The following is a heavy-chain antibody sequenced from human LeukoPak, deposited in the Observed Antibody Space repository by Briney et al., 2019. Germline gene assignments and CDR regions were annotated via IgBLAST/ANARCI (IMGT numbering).Heavy chain of an antibody. D-gene: IGHD3-22*01. Sequence: GGTLRLSCAASGFTFSNYGMNWVRQAPGKGLEWVSVISNSGGNTYYAHSVKGRFTISRDNSKNTLYLQMNSLRAEDTAVYYCAKDPGIVVITNWFDPWGQGTLVTVSS. J-gene: IGHJ5*02. CDR1: GFTFSNYG. CDR3: AKDPGIVVITNWFDP. CDR2: ISNSGGNT. V-gene: IGHV3-23*01.